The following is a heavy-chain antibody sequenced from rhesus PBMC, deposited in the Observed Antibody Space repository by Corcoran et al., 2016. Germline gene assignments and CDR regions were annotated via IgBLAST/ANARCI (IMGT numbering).Heavy chain of an antibody. V-gene: IGHV4-76*01. CDR1: GGSISGGYD. CDR2: IFGSRGST. Sequence: QVQLQESGPGLVKPSETLSLTCAVSGGSISGGYDWSWIRQPPGKGLEWIGYIFGSRGSTNQNPSLKNRVTFSKDTSENQFSLKLSSVAAADTAVYYCARNYNFWSGYYGLDVWGPGVLVTVSS. J-gene: IGHJ5-1*01. D-gene: IGHD3-3*01. CDR3: ARNYNFWSGYYGLDV.